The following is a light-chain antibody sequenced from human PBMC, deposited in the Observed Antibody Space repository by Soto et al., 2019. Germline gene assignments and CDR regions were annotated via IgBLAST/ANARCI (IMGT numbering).Light chain of an antibody. V-gene: IGLV1-40*01. Sequence: VLTQPPSVTGAPGQRVTIPCTGSHSDIGAGYGVHWYQQFPHSAPKLLIYDTTNRPSGVPDRFSGSKSGTSASLAISGLQSDDEADYYCAAWDDSLNAYVFGAGTKVTVL. J-gene: IGLJ1*01. CDR1: HSDIGAGYG. CDR2: DTT. CDR3: AAWDDSLNAYV.